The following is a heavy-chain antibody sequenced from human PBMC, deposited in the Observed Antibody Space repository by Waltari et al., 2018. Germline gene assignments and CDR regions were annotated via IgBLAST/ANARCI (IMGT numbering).Heavy chain of an antibody. CDR3: ARGYSNGYGPGDS. Sequence: VQLQQWGAGLVKPSATLSLPCAAYGASLRNFFWSWIRQAPGKGRAWIGEINHGGTTNYNPSLKSRVTISVDTSKGQFSLRLRSVTAADTDVYYCARGYSNGYGPGDSWGQGTLVTVSS. CDR2: INHGGTT. CDR1: GASLRNFF. J-gene: IGHJ4*02. D-gene: IGHD5-18*01. V-gene: IGHV4-34*01.